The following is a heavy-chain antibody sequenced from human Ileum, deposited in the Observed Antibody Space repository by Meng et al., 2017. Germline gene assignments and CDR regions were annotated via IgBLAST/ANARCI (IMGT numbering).Heavy chain of an antibody. Sequence: QVQLVQSGPEVKKPGASVKLSCKASGYTITSHYMHWVRQAPGQGLEWVGIINPSGGSTSYAQKFQGRVTMTRDTSTSIVYMELSSLRSEDTAVYYCARDVVMVPSALYYFDYWGQGTLVTVSS. CDR2: INPSGGST. CDR1: GYTITSHY. J-gene: IGHJ4*02. CDR3: ARDVVMVPSALYYFDY. V-gene: IGHV1-46*01. D-gene: IGHD2-2*01.